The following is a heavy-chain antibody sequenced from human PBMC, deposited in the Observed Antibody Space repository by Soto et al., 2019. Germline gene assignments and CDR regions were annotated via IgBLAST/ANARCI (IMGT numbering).Heavy chain of an antibody. CDR3: ARVYGDYAYYYYYYGMDV. Sequence: QVQLVESGGGVVQPGRSLRLSCAASGFTFSSYAMHWVRQAPGKGLEWVAVLSYDGSNKYYADSVKGRFTISRDNSKNTLYLQMNSLRAEDTAVYYCARVYGDYAYYYYYYGMDVWGQGTTVTVSS. CDR1: GFTFSSYA. D-gene: IGHD4-17*01. CDR2: LSYDGSNK. V-gene: IGHV3-30-3*01. J-gene: IGHJ6*02.